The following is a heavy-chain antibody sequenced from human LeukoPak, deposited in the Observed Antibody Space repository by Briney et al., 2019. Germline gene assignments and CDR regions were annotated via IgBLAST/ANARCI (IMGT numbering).Heavy chain of an antibody. J-gene: IGHJ4*02. Sequence: ASGKVSCKASGYTFTGYYIHWVRQAPGQGLEWLGWISPNSGGTSSAQKFQGRVTMTRDTSISTAYMELSRLRSDDTAVYYCARVYYSGSGSYSSFDYWGQGTLVTVSS. CDR2: ISPNSGGT. CDR3: ARVYYSGSGSYSSFDY. CDR1: GYTFTGYY. V-gene: IGHV1-2*02. D-gene: IGHD3-10*01.